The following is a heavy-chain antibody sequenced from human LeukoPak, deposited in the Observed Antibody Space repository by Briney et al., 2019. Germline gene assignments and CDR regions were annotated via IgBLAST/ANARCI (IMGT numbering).Heavy chain of an antibody. D-gene: IGHD3-3*01. CDR1: GGSFSGYY. Sequence: PSETLSLTCAVHGGSFSGYYWSWIRQPPGKGLEWIGEINHSGSTNYNPSLKSRVTISVDTSENQFSLKLSSVTAADTAVYYCARALSGWSGYAFDIWGQGTMVTVSS. CDR3: ARALSGWSGYAFDI. J-gene: IGHJ3*02. CDR2: INHSGST. V-gene: IGHV4-34*01.